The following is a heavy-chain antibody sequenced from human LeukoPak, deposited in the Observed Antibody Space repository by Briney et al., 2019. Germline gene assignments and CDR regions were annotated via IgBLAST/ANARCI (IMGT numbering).Heavy chain of an antibody. D-gene: IGHD6-19*01. CDR3: ARAESQWLVSNFDY. J-gene: IGHJ4*02. CDR2: INPNSGGT. V-gene: IGHV1-2*02. CDR1: GYTFTGYY. Sequence: ASVKVSCKASGYTFTGYYMHWVRQAPGQGLEWMGWINPNSGGTNYAQKFQGRVTVTRDTSISTAYMELSRLRSDDTAVYYCARAESQWLVSNFDYWGQGTLVTVSS.